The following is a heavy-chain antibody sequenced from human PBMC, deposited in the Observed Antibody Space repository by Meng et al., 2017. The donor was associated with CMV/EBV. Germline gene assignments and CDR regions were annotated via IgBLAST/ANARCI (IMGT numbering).Heavy chain of an antibody. V-gene: IGHV1-8*03. CDR2: MNPNSGNT. Sequence: ASVKVSCKASGYTLTSYDINWVRQATGQGLEWMGWMNPNSGNTGYAQKFQGRVTITRNTSISTAYMELSSLRSEDTAVYYCARGYCSSTSCYTRYYYGMDVWGQGTTVTVSS. CDR3: ARGYCSSTSCYTRYYYGMDV. D-gene: IGHD2-2*02. CDR1: GYTLTSYD. J-gene: IGHJ6*02.